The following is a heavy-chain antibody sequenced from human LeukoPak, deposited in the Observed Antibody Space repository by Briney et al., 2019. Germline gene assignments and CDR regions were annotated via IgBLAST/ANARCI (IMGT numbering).Heavy chain of an antibody. CDR3: EGRGLYGGTWLFEY. CDR1: GDSITAPKW. V-gene: IGHV4-4*02. CDR2: IYHDRTT. D-gene: IGHD2-8*01. Sequence: SGTLSLTCTVSGDSITAPKWWSWVRQAPGEGLEWIGEIYHDRTTSFNPSLKSRLTISVDKSANQFFLNLNSVSATDTAVYYCEGRGLYGGTWLFEYWGQGALVTVSS. J-gene: IGHJ4*02.